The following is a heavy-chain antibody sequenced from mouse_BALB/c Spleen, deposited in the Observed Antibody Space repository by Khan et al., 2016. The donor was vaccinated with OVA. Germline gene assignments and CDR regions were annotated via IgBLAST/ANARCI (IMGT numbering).Heavy chain of an antibody. V-gene: IGHV3-2*02. CDR2: ISYGGST. Sequence: EVKLEVSGPSLVKPSQSLSLTCTVTGYSITSDYAWDWIRQFPGNKLEWMGYISYGGSTSYNPSLKSRISITRDTSKNQFFLQLNSVTTEDTATYYCARKNYYGYAMDYWGQGTSVTVSS. CDR3: ARKNYYGYAMDY. CDR1: GYSITSDYA. J-gene: IGHJ4*01. D-gene: IGHD1-1*01.